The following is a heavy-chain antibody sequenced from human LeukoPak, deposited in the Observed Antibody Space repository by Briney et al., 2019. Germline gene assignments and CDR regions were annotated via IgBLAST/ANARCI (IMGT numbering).Heavy chain of an antibody. CDR2: ISSSGSTI. Sequence: GGSLRLSCAASGFTFSSYEMNWVRQAPGKGLEWVSYISSSGSTIYYADSVKGRFTISRDNSKNTLYLQMNSLRAEDTAVYYCAKVGEPYGSGSYYVDYWGQGTLVTVSS. J-gene: IGHJ4*02. D-gene: IGHD3-10*01. CDR3: AKVGEPYGSGSYYVDY. V-gene: IGHV3-48*03. CDR1: GFTFSSYE.